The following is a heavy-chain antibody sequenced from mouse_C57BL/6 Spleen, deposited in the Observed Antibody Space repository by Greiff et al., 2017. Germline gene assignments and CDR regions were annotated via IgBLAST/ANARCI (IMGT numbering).Heavy chain of an antibody. CDR1: GYTFTGYG. J-gene: IGHJ2*01. Sequence: LVESGAELARPGASVKLSCKASGYTFTGYGISWVKQRTGQGLEWIGEIYPRSGNTYYNEKFKGKATLTADKSSSTAYMELRSLTSEDSAVYFCARRDYGSSYEDYWGQGTTLTVSS. V-gene: IGHV1-81*01. CDR3: ARRDYGSSYEDY. D-gene: IGHD1-1*01. CDR2: IYPRSGNT.